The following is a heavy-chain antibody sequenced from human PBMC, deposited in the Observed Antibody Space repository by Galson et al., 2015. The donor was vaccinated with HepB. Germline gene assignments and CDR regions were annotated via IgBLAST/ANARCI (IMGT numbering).Heavy chain of an antibody. J-gene: IGHJ4*02. CDR1: GFPLTDFA. CDR2: ISYDGNNQ. V-gene: IGHV3-30-3*01. D-gene: IGHD3-22*01. Sequence: LRLSCAASGFPLTDFAMYWVRQAPGKGLEWVAFISYDGNNQYYADSVRGRFTISRDVAKNTLYLQMNSLRIEDTALYYCARDPDDTDGYYLTFEYWGQGALITVSS. CDR3: ARDPDDTDGYYLTFEY.